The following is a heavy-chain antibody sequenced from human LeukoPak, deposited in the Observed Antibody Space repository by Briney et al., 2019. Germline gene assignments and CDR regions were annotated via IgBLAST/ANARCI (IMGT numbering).Heavy chain of an antibody. D-gene: IGHD6-19*01. Sequence: GGSLRLSCAASGYPFSGSDIHWVRQAPDKGLEWVAFVSHEGSSKFYAESVKGRFGISRDNSKSTTYLQMNGLRADDTAVYYCAKTTGGWPRFFDHWGQGTLVAVSS. V-gene: IGHV3-30*18. CDR3: AKTTGGWPRFFDH. J-gene: IGHJ4*02. CDR1: GYPFSGSD. CDR2: VSHEGSSK.